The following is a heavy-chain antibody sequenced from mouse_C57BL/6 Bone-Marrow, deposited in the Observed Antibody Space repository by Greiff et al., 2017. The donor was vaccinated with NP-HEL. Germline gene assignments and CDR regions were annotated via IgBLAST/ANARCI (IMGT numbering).Heavy chain of an antibody. Sequence: TLPASFPGLFPSSPTLRLSCSFSGFSLRPSCLGFILILHPSFKCLEWLAHFYWDDDTRYNPSLKSRLTISKDTSRNQVFLKITSVDTADTATYYCARRNYDVGFAYWGQGTLVTVSA. J-gene: IGHJ3*01. D-gene: IGHD2-4*01. V-gene: IGHV8-12*01. CDR3: ARRNYDVGFAY. CDR1: GFSLRPSCLG. CDR2: FYWDDDT.